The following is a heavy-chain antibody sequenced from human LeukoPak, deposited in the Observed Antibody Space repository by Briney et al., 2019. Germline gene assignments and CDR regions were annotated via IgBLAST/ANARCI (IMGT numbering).Heavy chain of an antibody. J-gene: IGHJ4*02. V-gene: IGHV4-59*01. Sequence: SETLSLTCTVPGGSISSYYWSWIRQPPGKGLEWIGYIYYSGSTNYNPSLKSRVTISVDTSKNQFSLKLSSVTAADTAVYYCARLYYDIVTGYGHFDYWGQGTLVTVSS. D-gene: IGHD3-9*01. CDR1: GGSISSYY. CDR3: ARLYYDIVTGYGHFDY. CDR2: IYYSGST.